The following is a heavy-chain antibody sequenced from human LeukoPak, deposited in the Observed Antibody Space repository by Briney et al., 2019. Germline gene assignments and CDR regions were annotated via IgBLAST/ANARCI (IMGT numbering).Heavy chain of an antibody. J-gene: IGHJ4*02. D-gene: IGHD6-6*01. V-gene: IGHV4-59*12. CDR2: IHYSGST. Sequence: SETLSLTCTVSGGSISTYYWSWIRQPPGEGLEWIGYIHYSGSTNYNPSLKSRVTMSVDTSKNQISLKVNSVTAADTAVYYCARESYSSSYLFDFWGQGTLVTVSS. CDR1: GGSISTYY. CDR3: ARESYSSSYLFDF.